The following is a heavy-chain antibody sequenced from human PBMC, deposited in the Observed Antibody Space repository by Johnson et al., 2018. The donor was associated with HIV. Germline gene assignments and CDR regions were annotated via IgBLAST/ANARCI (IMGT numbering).Heavy chain of an antibody. Sequence: EMQLVESGGGLIQPGGSLRLSCAASGFLVSSNYMSWVRQAPGKGLEWVSVIYSGGSIYYADSVKGRFTISRDNSKNTLYLQMKSLRAEDTAVYYCWRAEGEYYDSGGWGPDAFDIWGQGTMVNVTS. CDR2: IYSGGSI. CDR1: GFLVSSNY. D-gene: IGHD3-22*01. V-gene: IGHV3-53*01. CDR3: WRAEGEYYDSGGWGPDAFDI. J-gene: IGHJ3*02.